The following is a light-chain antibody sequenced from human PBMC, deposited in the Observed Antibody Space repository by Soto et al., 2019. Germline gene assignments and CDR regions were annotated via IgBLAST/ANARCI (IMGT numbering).Light chain of an antibody. CDR2: GAS. CDR3: QQYNNWPLT. Sequence: EIVMTQSPATLSVSPGERATLSCRASQSIGSNLAWYQHKPGQAPRLLIYGASTRATGIPARFTGSGSGTEFTLTISSLQSEDFAVYYCQQYNNWPLTFGGGSKVEI. J-gene: IGKJ4*01. V-gene: IGKV3-15*01. CDR1: QSIGSN.